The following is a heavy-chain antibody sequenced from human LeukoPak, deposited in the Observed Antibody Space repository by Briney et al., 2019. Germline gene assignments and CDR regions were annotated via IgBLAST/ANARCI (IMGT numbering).Heavy chain of an antibody. CDR3: ARGDDSGYYDYFDY. CDR2: ISGSGGST. Sequence: GGSLRLSCAASGFTFSSYAMSWVRQAPGKGLEWVSAISGSGGSTYYAASVKGRFTISRDFSKNTAFLHMNSLRAEDTAMYYCARGDDSGYYDYFDYWGQGALVTVSS. V-gene: IGHV3-23*01. CDR1: GFTFSSYA. J-gene: IGHJ4*02. D-gene: IGHD5-12*01.